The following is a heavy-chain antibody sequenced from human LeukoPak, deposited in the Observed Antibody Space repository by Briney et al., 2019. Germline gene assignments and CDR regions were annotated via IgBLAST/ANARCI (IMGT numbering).Heavy chain of an antibody. Sequence: SVNVSFKASGGTFRSYAINWVRLAPGKGLEWMGGIIPMVNTPKYAQKFQGRVTTTADESTSTGYREVSSLRSEDTAVYYCAIIQGTYSNNDNDYWGQGTLVTVSS. CDR3: AIIQGTYSNNDNDY. D-gene: IGHD4-11*01. V-gene: IGHV1-69*13. CDR1: GGTFRSYA. CDR2: IIPMVNTP. J-gene: IGHJ4*02.